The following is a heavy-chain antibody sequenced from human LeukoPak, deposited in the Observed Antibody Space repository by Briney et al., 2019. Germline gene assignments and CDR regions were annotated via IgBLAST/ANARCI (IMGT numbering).Heavy chain of an antibody. J-gene: IGHJ3*02. Sequence: GGSLRLSCAASGFTFSSYGMHWVRQAPGKGLEWVAVISYDGSSKYYADSMKGRFTISRDNSKNTLYLQMNSLRAEDTAVYYCAKYGEQLATENAFDIWGQGTMVTVSS. V-gene: IGHV3-30*18. CDR1: GFTFSSYG. CDR3: AKYGEQLATENAFDI. CDR2: ISYDGSSK. D-gene: IGHD6-6*01.